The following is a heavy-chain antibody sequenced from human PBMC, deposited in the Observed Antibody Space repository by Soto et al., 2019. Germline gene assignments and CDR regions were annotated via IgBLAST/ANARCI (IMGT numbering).Heavy chain of an antibody. CDR1: QFTFSTYS. Sequence: EVRLLESGGGLVQPGGSLRLSCAASQFTFSTYSMTWVRQAPGKGLEWVSFISESGGSVDYGDSVKGRFTISRDNSKNTVHLQMNNLRPEDTAMYYCVKGGWLDYWGQGTLVTVSS. J-gene: IGHJ4*02. CDR2: ISESGGSV. D-gene: IGHD3-10*01. CDR3: VKGGWLDY. V-gene: IGHV3-23*01.